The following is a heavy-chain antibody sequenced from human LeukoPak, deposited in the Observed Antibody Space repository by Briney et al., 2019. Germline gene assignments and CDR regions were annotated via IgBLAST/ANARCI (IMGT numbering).Heavy chain of an antibody. CDR1: RFTFSSYW. Sequence: GGSLRLSCAASRFTFSSYWMSWVRQAPGKGLEWVANIKQDGSEKYYVDSVKGRFTISRDNAKNSLYLQMNSLRTEDTAVYYCARGRGSWYGVYFDYWGQGTLVTVSS. CDR3: ARGRGSWYGVYFDY. J-gene: IGHJ4*02. V-gene: IGHV3-7*01. D-gene: IGHD6-13*01. CDR2: IKQDGSEK.